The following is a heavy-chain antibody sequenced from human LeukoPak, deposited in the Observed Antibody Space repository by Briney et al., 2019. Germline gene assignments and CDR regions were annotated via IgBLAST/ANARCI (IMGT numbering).Heavy chain of an antibody. J-gene: IGHJ4*02. D-gene: IGHD3-22*01. CDR1: GGSVSSSSYY. Sequence: PSETLSLTCTVSGGSVSSSSYYWGWVRQPPGKGLEWIGNIFYSGSTHYNPSLKSRVTISIDSSKNQFSLKLSSVTAADTAVYYCARRVAGSGYRDYWGQGTLVTVSS. CDR2: IFYSGST. CDR3: ARRVAGSGYRDY. V-gene: IGHV4-39*01.